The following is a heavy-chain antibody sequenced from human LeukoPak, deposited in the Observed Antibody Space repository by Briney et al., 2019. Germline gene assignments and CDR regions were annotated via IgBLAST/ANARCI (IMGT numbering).Heavy chain of an antibody. D-gene: IGHD5-12*01. CDR2: ISSNGGST. CDR1: GFTFSSYA. CDR3: AREQSGYDSVAFDI. Sequence: GGSLRLSCAASGFTFSSYAMHWVRQAPGKGLEYVSAISSNGGSTYYANSVKGRFTISRDNSKNTLYLQMGSLRAEDMAVYYCAREQSGYDSVAFDIWGQGTMVTVSS. V-gene: IGHV3-64*01. J-gene: IGHJ3*02.